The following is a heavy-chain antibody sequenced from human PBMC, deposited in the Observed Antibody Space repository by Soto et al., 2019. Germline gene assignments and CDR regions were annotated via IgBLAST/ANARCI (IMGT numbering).Heavy chain of an antibody. CDR1: GGSISSYY. Sequence: SETLSLTCTVSGGSISSYYWSWIRQPPGKGLEWIGYIYYSGSTNYNPSLKSRVTISVDTSKNQFSLKLSSVTAPDTAVYYCARHSLALRKNNWFDPWGQGIMVTVSS. CDR2: IYYSGST. CDR3: ARHSLALRKNNWFDP. D-gene: IGHD3-3*02. J-gene: IGHJ5*02. V-gene: IGHV4-59*01.